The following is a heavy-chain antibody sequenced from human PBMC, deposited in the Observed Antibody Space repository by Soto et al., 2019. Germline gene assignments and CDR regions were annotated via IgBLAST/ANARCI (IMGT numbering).Heavy chain of an antibody. V-gene: IGHV4-59*06. CDR1: GGSICSYY. Sequence: SETLSITCTVSGGSICSYYWSGIRQHPGKGLEWIGYIYYSGSTYYNPSLKSRVTISVDTSKNQFSLKLSSVTAADTAVYYCARDRVVPAAMDLNYYYGMNVWGQGTTVTVSS. CDR2: IYYSGST. J-gene: IGHJ6*02. D-gene: IGHD2-2*01. CDR3: ARDRVVPAAMDLNYYYGMNV.